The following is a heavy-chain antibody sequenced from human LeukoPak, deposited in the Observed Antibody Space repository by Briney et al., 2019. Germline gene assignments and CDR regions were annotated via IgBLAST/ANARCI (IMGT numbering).Heavy chain of an antibody. CDR2: IWSDGNNK. CDR1: GFAFSHYG. J-gene: IGHJ3*02. Sequence: HPGGSLRLSCAASGFAFSHYGMHWVRQAPGKGLEWVAVIWSDGNNKFYVDAVRGRFTVSRDNSKNTLHLQSNSLRAEDTAVYYCAKERGPYDAFDIWGRGTMVTVSS. V-gene: IGHV3-33*06. CDR3: AKERGPYDAFDI.